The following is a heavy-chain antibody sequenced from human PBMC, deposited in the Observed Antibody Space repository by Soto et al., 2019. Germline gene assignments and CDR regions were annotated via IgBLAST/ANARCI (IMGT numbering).Heavy chain of an antibody. CDR2: IIPIFGTA. CDR1: GGTFSSYA. D-gene: IGHD1-1*01. Sequence: QVQLVQSGAEVKKPGSSVKVSCKASGGTFSSYAISWVRQAPGQGLEWMGGIIPIFGTANYAQKFQGRVTITADESTSTAYMELSSLRSEDTAVYYCARDGGAATGTTVSCAFDIWGQGTMVTVSS. CDR3: ARDGGAATGTTVSCAFDI. V-gene: IGHV1-69*01. J-gene: IGHJ3*02.